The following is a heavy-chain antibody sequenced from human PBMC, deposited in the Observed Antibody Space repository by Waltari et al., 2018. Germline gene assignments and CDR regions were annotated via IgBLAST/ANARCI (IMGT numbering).Heavy chain of an antibody. CDR2: ISPIRGIA. Sequence: QVQLVQSGAEVKKPGSSVKVSCKASGGTFSSYTISWVRQAPGQGLEWMGRISPIRGIANDAQKFQGRVTITADKSTSTAYMELSSLRSEDTAVYYCARALLPLRCSSTSCYEGGFDYWGQGTLVTVSS. J-gene: IGHJ4*02. V-gene: IGHV1-69*02. CDR1: GGTFSSYT. CDR3: ARALLPLRCSSTSCYEGGFDY. D-gene: IGHD2-2*01.